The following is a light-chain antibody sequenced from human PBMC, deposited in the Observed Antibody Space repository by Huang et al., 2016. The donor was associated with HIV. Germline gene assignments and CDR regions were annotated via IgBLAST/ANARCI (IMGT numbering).Light chain of an antibody. V-gene: IGKV4-1*01. CDR1: QPLLSTANNKSY. J-gene: IGKJ5*01. Sequence: DIVMTQSPGSLTVSLGERASITCTSSQPLLSTANNKSYLAWYQQKPRNPPNALIYWASNRESGVPGRFSGSGSGTDFTLTISSLQAEDVALYYCQQYYSASITFGQGTRVEI. CDR3: QQYYSASIT. CDR2: WAS.